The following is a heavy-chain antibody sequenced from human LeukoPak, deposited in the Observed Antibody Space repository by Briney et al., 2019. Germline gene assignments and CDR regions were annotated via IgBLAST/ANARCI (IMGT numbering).Heavy chain of an antibody. D-gene: IGHD6-13*01. CDR1: GFTFSSHL. V-gene: IGHV3-7*01. CDR2: IYQDGREK. Sequence: GGSLRLSWAASGFTFSSHLMTWLRQAPGKGLEWVANIYQDGREKYYVTSVRGRFTISRDNAKNSLYLQMDSLRAEDTGVYYCASERPSSSWYDYWGQGTLVTVSS. CDR3: ASERPSSSWYDY. J-gene: IGHJ4*02.